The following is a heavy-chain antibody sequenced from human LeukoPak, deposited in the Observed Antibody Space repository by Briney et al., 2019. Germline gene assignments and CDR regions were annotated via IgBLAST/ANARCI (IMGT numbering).Heavy chain of an antibody. CDR1: GFTVSSNY. Sequence: QPGGSLRLSCAASGFTVSSNYMSWVRQAPGKGLEWVSVIYSGGCTYYADSVKGRFTISRDNSKNTLYLQMNSLRAEDTAVYYCARSRYLISPVLRTTYFDYWGQGTLVTVSS. V-gene: IGHV3-53*01. D-gene: IGHD1-14*01. CDR3: ARSRYLISPVLRTTYFDY. CDR2: IYSGGCT. J-gene: IGHJ4*02.